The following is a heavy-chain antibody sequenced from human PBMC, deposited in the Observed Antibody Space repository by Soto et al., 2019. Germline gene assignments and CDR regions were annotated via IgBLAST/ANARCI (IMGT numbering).Heavy chain of an antibody. CDR2: IYTSGST. D-gene: IGHD3-10*01. Sequence: PSETLSLTCTVSGGSISSYYWSWIRQPAGKGLEWIGRIYTSGSTNYNPSLKSRVTMSVGTSKNQFSLKLSSVTAADTAVYYCARGPEWGDKGNWFDPWGQGTLVTVSS. V-gene: IGHV4-4*07. J-gene: IGHJ5*02. CDR3: ARGPEWGDKGNWFDP. CDR1: GGSISSYY.